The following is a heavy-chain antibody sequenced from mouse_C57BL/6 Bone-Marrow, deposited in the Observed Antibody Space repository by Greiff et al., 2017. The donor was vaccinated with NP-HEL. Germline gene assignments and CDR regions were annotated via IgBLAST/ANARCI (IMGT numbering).Heavy chain of an antibody. J-gene: IGHJ3*01. Sequence: DVKLVESGGGLVKPGGSLKLSCAASGFTFSSYTMSWVRQTPEKRLEWVATISGGGGNTYYPDSVKGRFTISRDNAKNTLYLQMSSLRSEDTALYYCARRGSNYPFAYWGQGTLVTVSA. CDR1: GFTFSSYT. V-gene: IGHV5-9*01. D-gene: IGHD2-5*01. CDR2: ISGGGGNT. CDR3: ARRGSNYPFAY.